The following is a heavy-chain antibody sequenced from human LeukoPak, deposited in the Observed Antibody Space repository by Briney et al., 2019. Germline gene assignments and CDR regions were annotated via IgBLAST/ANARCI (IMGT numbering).Heavy chain of an antibody. CDR3: ARDRRHDAFDI. Sequence: PSETLSLTCTVSGGSISSSSYYWGWIRQPPGKGLEWIGSIYYSGSTYYNPSLKSRVTISVDTSKNQFSLKLSSVTAADTAVYYCARDRRHDAFDIWGQGTMVTVSS. CDR1: GGSISSSSYY. CDR2: IYYSGST. J-gene: IGHJ3*02. V-gene: IGHV4-39*07. D-gene: IGHD6-25*01.